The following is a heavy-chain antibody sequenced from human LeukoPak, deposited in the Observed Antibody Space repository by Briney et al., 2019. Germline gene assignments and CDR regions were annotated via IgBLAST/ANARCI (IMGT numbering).Heavy chain of an antibody. D-gene: IGHD6-13*01. CDR2: ISSSSSDI. Sequence: GGSLRLSCAASGFTFDTYSMNWVRQAPGKGLEWVSSISSSSSDIYYADSVKGRFTISRDNAKNSLDLQMHSLRAEDTAVYYCARSYGSGWYNDFWGQGTLVTVSS. CDR3: ARSYGSGWYNDF. CDR1: GFTFDTYS. V-gene: IGHV3-21*01. J-gene: IGHJ4*02.